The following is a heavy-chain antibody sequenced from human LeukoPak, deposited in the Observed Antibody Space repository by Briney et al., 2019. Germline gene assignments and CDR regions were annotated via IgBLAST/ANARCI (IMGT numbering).Heavy chain of an antibody. J-gene: IGHJ4*02. V-gene: IGHV3-23*01. Sequence: GSLRLSCAATGFTFSSYAMSWVRQAPGRGLAWVSSIGGGGGITYYADAVKGRFTISRDNSKNTVSLQMNSLRAEDTAVYYCAWDYVCVSFRHWGQGSLVTVSS. CDR1: GFTFSSYA. CDR3: AWDYVCVSFRH. CDR2: IGGGGGIT. D-gene: IGHD3-16*02.